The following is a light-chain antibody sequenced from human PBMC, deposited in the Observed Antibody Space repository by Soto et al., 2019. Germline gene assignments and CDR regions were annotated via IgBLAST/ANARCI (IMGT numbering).Light chain of an antibody. Sequence: EIVLTQSPATLSLSPGERATLSCRASQSVSSYLAWYQQKPGQAPRLLIYDASNRATGIPARFSGSGSGTDFTLTISSLEPEDFAVYYCQQRSNWQGGTFGPGTKVDIK. J-gene: IGKJ3*01. V-gene: IGKV3-11*01. CDR2: DAS. CDR1: QSVSSY. CDR3: QQRSNWQGGT.